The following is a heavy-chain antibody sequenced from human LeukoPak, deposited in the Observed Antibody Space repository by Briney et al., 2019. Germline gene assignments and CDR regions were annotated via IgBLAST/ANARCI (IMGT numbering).Heavy chain of an antibody. CDR3: ARASGVATVNDVFDI. Sequence: EASVKVSCKASGGTFSSYAISWVRQAPGQGPEWMGGIIPIFGTANYAQKFQGRVTITADESTSTAYMELSSLRSEDTAVYYCARASGVATVNDVFDIWGQGTMVTVSS. CDR2: IIPIFGTA. D-gene: IGHD4-17*01. CDR1: GGTFSSYA. J-gene: IGHJ3*02. V-gene: IGHV1-69*13.